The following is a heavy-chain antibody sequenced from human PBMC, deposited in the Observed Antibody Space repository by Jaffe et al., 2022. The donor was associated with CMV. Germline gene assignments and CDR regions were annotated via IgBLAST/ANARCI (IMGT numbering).Heavy chain of an antibody. V-gene: IGHV4-4*07. D-gene: IGHD3-10*01. CDR2: IYTSGST. CDR1: GGSISSYY. CDR3: ARSPLKWLGELLPKNYYYYGLDV. J-gene: IGHJ6*02. Sequence: QVQLQESGPGLVKPSETLSLTCTVSGGSISSYYWNWIRQPAGKGLEWIGRIYTSGSTNYNPSLKSRVTMSVDTSKNQFSLKLSSVTAADSAVYFCARSPLKWLGELLPKNYYYYGLDVWGQGTTVTVSS.